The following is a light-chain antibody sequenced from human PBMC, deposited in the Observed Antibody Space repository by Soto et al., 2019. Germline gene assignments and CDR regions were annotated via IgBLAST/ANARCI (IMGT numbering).Light chain of an antibody. V-gene: IGLV2-14*01. J-gene: IGLJ3*02. Sequence: QSALTQPASVSGSPGQSITISCTGTSSDVGGYNYVSWYQQHLGKAPKLMIYEVSNRPSGVSNRFSGSKSGNTASLTISGLQAEDEADYYCSSYTSSSTAWVFGGGTKLTVL. CDR2: EVS. CDR1: SSDVGGYNY. CDR3: SSYTSSSTAWV.